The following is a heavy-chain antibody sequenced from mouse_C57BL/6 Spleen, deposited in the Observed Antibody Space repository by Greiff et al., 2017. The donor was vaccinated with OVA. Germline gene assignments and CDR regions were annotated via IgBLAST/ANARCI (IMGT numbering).Heavy chain of an antibody. CDR3: ARGLGRVYFDY. J-gene: IGHJ2*01. D-gene: IGHD4-1*01. CDR2: ISYDGSN. Sequence: EESGPGLVKPSQSLSLTCSVTGYSITSGYYWNWIRQFPGNKLEWMGYISYDGSNNYNPSLKNRISITRDTSKNQFFLKLNSVTTEDTATYYCARGLGRVYFDYWGQGTTLTVSS. CDR1: GYSITSGYY. V-gene: IGHV3-6*01.